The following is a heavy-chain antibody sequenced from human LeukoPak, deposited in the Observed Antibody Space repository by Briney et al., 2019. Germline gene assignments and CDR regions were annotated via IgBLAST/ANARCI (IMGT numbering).Heavy chain of an antibody. Sequence: ASVKVSCKASGYTFTGYYMHWVRQAPGQGLEWMGWIKPNSGGTNYAQKFQGRVTMTRDKSISNAYVELSRLRSDDTAVYYCARDLTRYSSSWYGYFQHWGQGTLVTVSS. CDR2: IKPNSGGT. V-gene: IGHV1-2*02. CDR3: ARDLTRYSSSWYGYFQH. CDR1: GYTFTGYY. J-gene: IGHJ1*01. D-gene: IGHD6-13*01.